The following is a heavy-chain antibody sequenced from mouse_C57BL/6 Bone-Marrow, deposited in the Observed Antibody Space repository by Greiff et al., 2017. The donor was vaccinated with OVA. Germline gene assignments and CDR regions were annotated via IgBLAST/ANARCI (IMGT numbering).Heavy chain of an antibody. D-gene: IGHD2-2*01. Sequence: EVKLVESVAELVRPGASVKLSCTASGFNIKNTYMHWVKQRPEQGLEWIGRIDPANGNTKYAPKFQGKATITADTSSNTAYLQLSSLTSEDTAIYYCAPLLWLRQWYFDVWGTGTTVTVSS. CDR1: GFNIKNTY. V-gene: IGHV14-3*01. CDR2: IDPANGNT. CDR3: APLLWLRQWYFDV. J-gene: IGHJ1*03.